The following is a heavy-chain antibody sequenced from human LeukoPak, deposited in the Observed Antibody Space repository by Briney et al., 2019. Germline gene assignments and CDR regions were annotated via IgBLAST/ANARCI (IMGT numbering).Heavy chain of an antibody. D-gene: IGHD5-18*01. J-gene: IGHJ4*02. CDR1: GFTFSSYA. CDR2: ISGSGGST. Sequence: GGSLRLSCAASGFTFSSYAMSWVRQAPGNGLEWVSAISGSGGSTYYADSVKGRFTISRDNSKNTLYLQMNSLRAEDTAVYYCAKSGYSYGYYFDYWGQGTLVTVSS. CDR3: AKSGYSYGYYFDY. V-gene: IGHV3-23*01.